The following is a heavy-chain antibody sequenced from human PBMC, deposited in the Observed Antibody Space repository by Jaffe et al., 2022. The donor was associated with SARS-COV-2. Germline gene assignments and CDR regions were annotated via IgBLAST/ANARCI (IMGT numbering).Heavy chain of an antibody. CDR3: ARPLQQLVGGVFDY. J-gene: IGHJ4*02. Sequence: QLQLQESGPGLVKPSETLSLTCTVSGASITSGTYYWAWVRLPPGKGLEWIGSIYYSGRTQYNPSLKSRVTMSVDTSKNQFSLKLSSVTAADTAVYYCARPLQQLVGGVFDYWGQGTQVTVSS. V-gene: IGHV4-39*01. D-gene: IGHD6-13*01. CDR2: IYYSGRT. CDR1: GASITSGTYY.